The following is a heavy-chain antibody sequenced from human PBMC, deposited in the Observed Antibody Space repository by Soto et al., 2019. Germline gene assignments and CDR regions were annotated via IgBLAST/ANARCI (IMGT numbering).Heavy chain of an antibody. CDR1: GGSVSTINW. CDR2: IHHTDGS. D-gene: IGHD2-15*01. V-gene: IGHV4-4*02. CDR3: ARHGGFSFDY. Sequence: SETLCLTCAISGGSVSTINWWSWVRQPPGKGLEWIGEIHHTDGSHYNPSLKSRVSISVDKSKNQISLQLTSVTAADTAVYYCARHGGFSFDYWGKGTLVTVSS. J-gene: IGHJ4*02.